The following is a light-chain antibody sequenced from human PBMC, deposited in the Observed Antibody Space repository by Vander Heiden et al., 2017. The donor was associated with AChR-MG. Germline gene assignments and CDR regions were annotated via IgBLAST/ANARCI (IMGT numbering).Light chain of an antibody. CDR2: DVT. J-gene: IGLJ2*01. V-gene: IGLV2-14*01. CDR1: SRDVGGYYY. CDR3: SSYTSTRTSVV. Sequence: QSALTQPASVSGSPGQSITISCTGTSRDVGGYYYVSWYQQHPGKAPKLMIYDVTKRPPGVSDRFSGSKSGNTASLTISGLQVEDEADYYCSSYTSTRTSVVFGGGTKLTVL.